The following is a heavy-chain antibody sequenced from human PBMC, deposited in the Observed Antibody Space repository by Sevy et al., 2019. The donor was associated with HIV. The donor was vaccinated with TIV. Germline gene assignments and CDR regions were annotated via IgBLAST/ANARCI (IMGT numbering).Heavy chain of an antibody. CDR3: ARADYGDYSGEFDY. D-gene: IGHD4-17*01. CDR2: IDHSGRS. V-gene: IGHV4-34*01. J-gene: IGHJ4*02. Sequence: SETLSLTCAVYGESFSNYYWSWIRLSPGKGLESIGEIDHSGRSDYNPSLKSRVTMSVDTSKNQFSLKLTSVTAADTAVYYCARADYGDYSGEFDYWGQGTLVTVSS. CDR1: GESFSNYY.